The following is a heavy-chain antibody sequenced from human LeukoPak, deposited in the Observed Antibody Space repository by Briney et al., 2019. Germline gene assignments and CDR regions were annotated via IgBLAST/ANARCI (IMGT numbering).Heavy chain of an antibody. J-gene: IGHJ4*02. V-gene: IGHV3-23*01. D-gene: IGHD3-22*01. CDR3: ARDGGYHSSGPFDY. Sequence: GGSLRLSCATSGFTFSNYAMNWVRQAPGMGLEWVSGISGSGGSTYYADSVKGRFTISRDNSKNTLYLQMNSLRAEDTAVYYCARDGGYHSSGPFDYWGQGTLVTVSS. CDR2: ISGSGGST. CDR1: GFTFSNYA.